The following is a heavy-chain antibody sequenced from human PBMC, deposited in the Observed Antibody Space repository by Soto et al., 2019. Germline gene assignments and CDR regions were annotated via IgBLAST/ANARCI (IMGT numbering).Heavy chain of an antibody. Sequence: QVQLQESGPGLVKPSETLSLTCTVSGGSISSYYWSWIRQPAGKGLEWIGRIYTSGSTNYNPSLKSRVTMSVDTSKNQFSLKLSSVTAADTAVYYCVRDAEVVPAAIHYYYYGMDVWGQGTTVTVSS. V-gene: IGHV4-4*07. D-gene: IGHD2-2*02. J-gene: IGHJ6*02. CDR1: GGSISSYY. CDR2: IYTSGST. CDR3: VRDAEVVPAAIHYYYYGMDV.